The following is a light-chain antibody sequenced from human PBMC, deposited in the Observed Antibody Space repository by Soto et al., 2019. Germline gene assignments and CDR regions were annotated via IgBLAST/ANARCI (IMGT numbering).Light chain of an antibody. CDR1: QGISSY. Sequence: AIRMTQSPSSLSASTGDRVTITCRASQGISSYLAWYQQKPGKAPKLLIYAASTLQSGVPSRFSGSGSGTDFTLTFSCLQSEGFASYYCQQYYSYPLTFGQGTKLYIK. CDR3: QQYYSYPLT. CDR2: AAS. V-gene: IGKV1-8*01. J-gene: IGKJ2*01.